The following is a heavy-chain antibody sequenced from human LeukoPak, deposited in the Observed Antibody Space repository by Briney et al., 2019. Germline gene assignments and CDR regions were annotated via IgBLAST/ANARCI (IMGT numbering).Heavy chain of an antibody. V-gene: IGHV1-18*01. CDR1: GYTFTGNG. CDR3: ARDIDLIVGATRDYGMDV. J-gene: IGHJ6*02. D-gene: IGHD1-26*01. Sequence: ASVKVSCKASGYTFTGNGITWVRQAPGQGLEWMGWISGYNGNTVYAQMFQGRVTMTTDTSTSTAYMELRSLRSDDTAVYYCARDIDLIVGATRDYGMDVWGQGTTVTVSS. CDR2: ISGYNGNT.